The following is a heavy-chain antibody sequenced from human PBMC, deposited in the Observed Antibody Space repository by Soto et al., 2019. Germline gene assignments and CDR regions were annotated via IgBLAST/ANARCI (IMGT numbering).Heavy chain of an antibody. CDR1: GGSISSGGYY. CDR3: ARGYGCTNGVCHDY. J-gene: IGHJ4*02. CDR2: IYYSWST. Sequence: SETLSLTCTVSGGSISSGGYYWSWIRQHPGKGLEWIGYIYYSWSTYYNTSVKSRVTISVDTSKNQFSLKLSSVTAADTAVYCCARGYGCTNGVCHDYGGQGTLVTVSS. V-gene: IGHV4-31*03. D-gene: IGHD2-8*01.